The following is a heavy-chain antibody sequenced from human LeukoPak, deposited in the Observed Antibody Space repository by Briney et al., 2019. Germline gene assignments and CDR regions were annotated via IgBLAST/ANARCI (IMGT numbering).Heavy chain of an antibody. CDR3: ARDGYGGNPPG. J-gene: IGHJ4*02. D-gene: IGHD4-23*01. CDR1: GGSISSYY. CDR2: IYYSGST. V-gene: IGHV4-59*12. Sequence: LETLSLTCTVSGGSISSYYWSWIRQPPGKGLEWIGYIYYSGSTNYNPSLKSRVTISVDTSKNQFSLKLSSVTAADTAVYYCARDGYGGNPPGWGQGTLVTVSS.